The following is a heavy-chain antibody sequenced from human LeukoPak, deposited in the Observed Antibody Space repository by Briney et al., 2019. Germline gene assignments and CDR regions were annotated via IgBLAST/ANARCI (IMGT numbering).Heavy chain of an antibody. CDR3: ARVAPGSSWYPLFFDS. Sequence: SQTLSLTCTVSGGSISSGDYYWSWIRQPPGKGLEWIGYTYHSGSTYYNPSLKSRVTISVDTSKNQFSLKLSSVTAADTAVYYCARVAPGSSWYPLFFDSWGQGTLVTVSS. CDR2: TYHSGST. CDR1: GGSISSGDYY. D-gene: IGHD6-19*01. J-gene: IGHJ4*02. V-gene: IGHV4-30-2*01.